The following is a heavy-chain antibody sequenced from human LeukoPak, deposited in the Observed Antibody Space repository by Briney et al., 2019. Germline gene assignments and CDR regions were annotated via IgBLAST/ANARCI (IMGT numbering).Heavy chain of an antibody. D-gene: IGHD3-10*01. CDR3: ARCMVRGVNGELEYYFDY. CDR1: GYSFTSYW. Sequence: GESLKISCKGSGYSFTSYWIGWVRQMPGKGLEWMGIIYPGDSDTRYSPSFQGQVTISADKSISAAYLQWSSLKASDTAMYYCARCMVRGVNGELEYYFDYWGQGTLVTVSS. CDR2: IYPGDSDT. J-gene: IGHJ4*02. V-gene: IGHV5-51*01.